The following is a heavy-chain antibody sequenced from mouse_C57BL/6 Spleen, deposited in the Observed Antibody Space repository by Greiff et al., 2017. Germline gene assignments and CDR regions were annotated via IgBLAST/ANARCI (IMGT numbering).Heavy chain of an antibody. D-gene: IGHD2-2*01. Sequence: LVESGPELVKPGASVKISCKASGYAFSSSWMNWVKQRPGKGLEWIGRIYPGDGDTNYNGKFKGKATLTADKSSSTAYMQLSSLTSEDSAVYFCARYGYYYCDYWGQGTTLTVSS. J-gene: IGHJ2*01. CDR3: ARYGYYYCDY. CDR2: IYPGDGDT. V-gene: IGHV1-82*01. CDR1: GYAFSSSW.